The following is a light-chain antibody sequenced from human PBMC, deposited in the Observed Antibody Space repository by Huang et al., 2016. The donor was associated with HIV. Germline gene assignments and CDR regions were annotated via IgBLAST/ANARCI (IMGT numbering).Light chain of an antibody. CDR3: QQLKDYPVT. CDR2: AAS. J-gene: IGKJ5*01. V-gene: IGKV1-9*01. Sequence: IQLNQSPSSLSASVGYRVAITCRASQDIGNSLAWYQQRPGKAPKPLIYAASTLQGGVSARFSGSVSGTYFTLTINDLQPEDFTTYYCQQLKDYPVTFGQGTRLDIE. CDR1: QDIGNS.